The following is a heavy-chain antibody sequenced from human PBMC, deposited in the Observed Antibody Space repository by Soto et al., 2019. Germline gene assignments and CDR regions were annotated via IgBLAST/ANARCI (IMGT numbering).Heavy chain of an antibody. CDR3: ARDAAFSRFDF. CDR2: INPDGSAT. CDR1: GFTFRGSW. V-gene: IGHV3-7*01. Sequence: GGSLRLSCAAPGFTFRGSWMAWVRQAPGDGLEWVANINPDGSATNYVDSVKGRFTISRDNAKSSVFLQMNTLRVEDTAVYYCARDAAFSRFDFWGQGTLVTVSS. J-gene: IGHJ4*02. D-gene: IGHD6-13*01.